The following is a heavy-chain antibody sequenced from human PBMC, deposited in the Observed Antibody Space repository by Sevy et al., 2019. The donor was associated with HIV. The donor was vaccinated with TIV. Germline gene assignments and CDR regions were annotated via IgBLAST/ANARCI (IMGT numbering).Heavy chain of an antibody. D-gene: IGHD3-10*02. V-gene: IGHV3-23*01. CDR3: AKEKEMSMYYFHS. CDR2: ISGSGSYT. Sequence: GGSLRLSCAASGFTFNNYAMNWVHQAPGKGLEWVSVISGSGSYTYYADSVKGRFTISRDTSKNTLYLQMNSLRAEDTAVYYCAKEKEMSMYYFHSWGQGTLVTVSS. CDR1: GFTFNNYA. J-gene: IGHJ4*02.